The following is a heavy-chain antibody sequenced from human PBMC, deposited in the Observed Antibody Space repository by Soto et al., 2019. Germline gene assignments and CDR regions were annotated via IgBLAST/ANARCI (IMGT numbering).Heavy chain of an antibody. D-gene: IGHD6-19*01. CDR1: GFTFSSYS. J-gene: IGHJ3*02. CDR3: ARDTGYSSGQVPESFDI. V-gene: IGHV3-21*01. Sequence: EVQLVESGGGLVKPGGSLRLSCAASGFTFSSYSMIWVRQAPGKGLEWVSCISTSSKYIFYGDSVKGRFTISRDNAKKSLYLQMNSLRAEDTAVYYCARDTGYSSGQVPESFDIWGQGTMVTVSS. CDR2: ISTSSKYI.